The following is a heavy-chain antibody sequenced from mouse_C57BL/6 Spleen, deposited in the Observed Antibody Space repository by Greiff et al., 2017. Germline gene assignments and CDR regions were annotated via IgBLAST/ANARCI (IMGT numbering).Heavy chain of an antibody. V-gene: IGHV1-52*01. Sequence: VQLQQPGAELVRPGSSVKLSCKASGYTFTSYWMHWVKQRPIQGLEWIGNIDPSDSETHYNQKFKDKATLTVDKSSSTAYMQLSSLTSEDSAVYYCARYGIYSNYEDYGRDYWGQGTSVTVSS. CDR1: GYTFTSYW. D-gene: IGHD2-5*01. CDR3: ARYGIYSNYEDYGRDY. CDR2: IDPSDSET. J-gene: IGHJ4*01.